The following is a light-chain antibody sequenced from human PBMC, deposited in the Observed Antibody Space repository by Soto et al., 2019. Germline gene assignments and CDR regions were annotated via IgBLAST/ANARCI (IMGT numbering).Light chain of an antibody. J-gene: IGLJ3*02. V-gene: IGLV2-14*01. CDR2: EVS. Sequence: QSALTRPASVSGSPGQSITISCTGTSSDIGAYNYVSWYQQHPGKAPKLIIYEVSNRPSGISNRFSGSKSGNAASLTISGLQAADEADYFCSSYTTTTPLWVFGGGTKLTVL. CDR1: SSDIGAYNY. CDR3: SSYTTTTPLWV.